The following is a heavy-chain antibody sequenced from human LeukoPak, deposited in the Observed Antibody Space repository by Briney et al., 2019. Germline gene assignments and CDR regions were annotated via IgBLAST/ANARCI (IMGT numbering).Heavy chain of an antibody. Sequence: ASVKVACKNSGGTFSSYAISWVRQAPGQGLEWMEGIIPIFGTTNYAQKFQGRVTITADESTSTAYMELSSLRSEDTAVYYCAREHCSSTSCWGQLNFDYWGQGTLVTVSS. CDR2: IIPIFGTT. CDR3: AREHCSSTSCWGQLNFDY. D-gene: IGHD2-2*01. J-gene: IGHJ4*02. CDR1: GGTFSSYA. V-gene: IGHV1-69*01.